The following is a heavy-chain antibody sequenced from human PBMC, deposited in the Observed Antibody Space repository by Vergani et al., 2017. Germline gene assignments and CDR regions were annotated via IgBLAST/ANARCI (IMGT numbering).Heavy chain of an antibody. CDR2: IYPGDSDT. CDR1: GYSFTSYW. CDR3: AAVITTTGPRSPRGPLFDY. V-gene: IGHV5-51*01. Sequence: EVQLVQSGAEVKTPGESLKISCKGSGYSFTSYWIGWVRQMPGKGLEWMGTIYPGDSDTRYSPSFQGQVTISADKSISTAYLQWSSLKASDTAMYYCAAVITTTGPRSPRGPLFDYWGQGTLVTVSS. J-gene: IGHJ4*02. D-gene: IGHD4-11*01.